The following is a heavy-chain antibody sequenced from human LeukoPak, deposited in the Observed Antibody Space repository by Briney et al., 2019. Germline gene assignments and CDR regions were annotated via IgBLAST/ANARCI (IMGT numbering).Heavy chain of an antibody. CDR1: GFTFSIYP. D-gene: IGHD3-22*01. Sequence: GGSLRLSCAASGFTFSIYPMHWVRPAPGQGLECVSAIDINGGATFYADSVKGRFTISRDNSKYTLFLQMGSLRAEDMALYYCAREGHSSSYCGAFDIWGQGTMVTVSS. J-gene: IGHJ3*02. CDR2: IDINGGAT. V-gene: IGHV3-64*02. CDR3: AREGHSSSYCGAFDI.